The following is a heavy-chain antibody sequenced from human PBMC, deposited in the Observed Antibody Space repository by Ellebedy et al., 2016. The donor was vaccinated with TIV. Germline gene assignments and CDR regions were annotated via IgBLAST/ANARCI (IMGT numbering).Heavy chain of an antibody. CDR3: ARRVAGKASFDY. V-gene: IGHV3-53*01. CDR2: IYSGGST. J-gene: IGHJ4*02. D-gene: IGHD6-19*01. CDR1: GLIVSNNY. Sequence: GESLKISCAVSGLIVSNNYMSWVRQAPGKGLEWVSVIYSGGSTYYADSVKGRFTISGDNAKNSLYLQMNSLRAEDTAVYYCARRVAGKASFDYWGQGTLVTVSS.